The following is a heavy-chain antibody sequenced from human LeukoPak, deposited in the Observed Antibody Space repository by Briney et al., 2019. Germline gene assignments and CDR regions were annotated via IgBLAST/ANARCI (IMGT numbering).Heavy chain of an antibody. V-gene: IGHV4-59*02. D-gene: IGHD3-3*01. CDR3: ASSAGDDFWSGYSLDY. Sequence: PSETLSLPCTVSGGSVSSYYWSWIRQPPGKGLEWIGYIYYSGSTNYNPSLKSRVTISVDTSKNQFSLKLSSVTAADTAVYYCASSAGDDFWSGYSLDYWGQGTLVTVSS. J-gene: IGHJ4*02. CDR2: IYYSGST. CDR1: GGSVSSYY.